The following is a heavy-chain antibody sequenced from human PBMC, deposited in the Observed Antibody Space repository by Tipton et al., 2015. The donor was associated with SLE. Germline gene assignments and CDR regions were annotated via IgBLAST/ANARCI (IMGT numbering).Heavy chain of an antibody. D-gene: IGHD2-21*02. CDR2: ISDGGGT. CDR1: GASISSSDYC. Sequence: TLSLTCSVSGASISSSDYCWGWIRQPPGKGLEWIGYISDGGGTNHNPSLKSRVTMSVDPAKNQFSLKLTSVTAADTAVYYCARGMVTWRGAILGVDVWGQGTTVNVSS. V-gene: IGHV4-61*05. J-gene: IGHJ6*02. CDR3: ARGMVTWRGAILGVDV.